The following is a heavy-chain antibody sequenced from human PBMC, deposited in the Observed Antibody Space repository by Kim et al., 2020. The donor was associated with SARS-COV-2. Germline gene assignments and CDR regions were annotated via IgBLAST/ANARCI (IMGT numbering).Heavy chain of an antibody. Sequence: IYYADAVEGRFTISRDKAKNSVSLQMNSLRDEDTAMYYCASRGYYIDFWGQGTLVTVSS. CDR3: ASRGYYIDF. CDR2: I. D-gene: IGHD6-13*01. V-gene: IGHV3-21*06. J-gene: IGHJ4*02.